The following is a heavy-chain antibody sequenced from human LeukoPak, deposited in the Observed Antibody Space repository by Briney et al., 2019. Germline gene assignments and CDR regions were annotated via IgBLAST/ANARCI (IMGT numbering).Heavy chain of an antibody. V-gene: IGHV4-34*01. Sequence: SETLSLTCAVYGGSFSGYYWSWIRQPPGKGLEWIGEINHSGSTNYNPSLKSRVTISVDTSKNQFSLKLSSVTAADTAVYYCARDRTRVGAAAFDIWGQGTMVTVSS. CDR1: GGSFSGYY. D-gene: IGHD1-26*01. J-gene: IGHJ3*02. CDR3: ARDRTRVGAAAFDI. CDR2: INHSGST.